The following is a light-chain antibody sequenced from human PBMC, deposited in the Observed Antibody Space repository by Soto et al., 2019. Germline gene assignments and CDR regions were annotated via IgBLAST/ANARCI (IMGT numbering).Light chain of an antibody. J-gene: IGKJ2*01. V-gene: IGKV3-20*01. CDR2: GAS. CDR1: QSVTRRY. CDR3: QQYDSSPYT. Sequence: EIVLTQSPGTLSVSPGGRATLSCRASQSVTRRYLGWYQQKPGQTPRLLIHGASSRAAGIPVRCSGRGSGTDLTLTISRLEPEEFEVYCCQQYDSSPYTFGQGTKLEIK.